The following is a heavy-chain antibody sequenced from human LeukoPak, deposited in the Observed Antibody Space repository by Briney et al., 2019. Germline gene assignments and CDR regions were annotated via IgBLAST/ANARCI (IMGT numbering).Heavy chain of an antibody. CDR3: ATRYCSSSACRASSHHCFDV. J-gene: IGHJ6*04. V-gene: IGHV3-7*01. CDR1: GFMLSSYW. D-gene: IGHD2-2*01. CDR2: MRQAGGEG. Sequence: GRTLSLSCAASGFMLSSYWMTWVRQSAGPGGKGVANMRQAGGEGYYVDSVKGRFTVSRDNAKNLLYLLLNSLRVEDTAVYHCATRYCSSSACRASSHHCFDVWGKGTTVIVSS.